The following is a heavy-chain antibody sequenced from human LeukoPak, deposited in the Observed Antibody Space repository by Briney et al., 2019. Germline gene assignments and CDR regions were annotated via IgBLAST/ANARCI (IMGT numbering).Heavy chain of an antibody. J-gene: IGHJ6*03. CDR3: ARAEEADYYYYYMDV. CDR2: IIPIFGTA. CDR1: GGTFSSYA. V-gene: IGHV1-69*01. Sequence: SVKVSYKASGGTFSSYAISWVRQAPGQGLEWMGGIIPIFGTANYEQKFQGRVTITADESTSTAYMELSSLRSEDTAVYYCARAEEADYYYYYMDVWGKGTTVTVSS.